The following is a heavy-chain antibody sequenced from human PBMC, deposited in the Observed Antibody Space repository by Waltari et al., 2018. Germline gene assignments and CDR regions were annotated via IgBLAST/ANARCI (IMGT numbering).Heavy chain of an antibody. CDR2: IYYSGST. D-gene: IGHD6-6*01. Sequence: QVQLQESGPGLVKPSETLSLTCTVHAGSISSYYWSWIRQPPGKGLEWIGYIYYSGSTNYNPSLKSRVTISVDTSKNQFSLKLSSVTAADTAVYYCARGGIAARPIYFQHWGQGTLVTVSS. V-gene: IGHV4-59*01. CDR1: AGSISSYY. CDR3: ARGGIAARPIYFQH. J-gene: IGHJ1*01.